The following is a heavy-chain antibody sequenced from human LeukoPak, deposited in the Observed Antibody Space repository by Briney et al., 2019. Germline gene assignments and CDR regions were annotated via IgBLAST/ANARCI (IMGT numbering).Heavy chain of an antibody. CDR1: GFTFSRYW. Sequence: PGGSLRLSCAASGFTFSRYWMAWVRQAPGRGLEWVANIKQDGSETVYVDSVRGRFTISRDNDKNSLYLQMNSLRVEDTAMYYCSNGIFDKSYWGQGALVTVSS. CDR2: IKQDGSET. J-gene: IGHJ4*02. V-gene: IGHV3-7*01. D-gene: IGHD2-8*01. CDR3: SNGIFDKSY.